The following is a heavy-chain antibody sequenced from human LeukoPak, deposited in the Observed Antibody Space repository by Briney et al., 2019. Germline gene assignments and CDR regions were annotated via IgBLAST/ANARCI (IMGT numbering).Heavy chain of an antibody. CDR3: ARGGYHDSSGHAFDI. D-gene: IGHD3-22*01. Sequence: SETLSLTCTVSGGSTSSYYWSWIRQPPGKGLEWIGYIYYSGSTNYNPSLKSRVTISVDTSKNQFSLKLSSVTAADTAVYYCARGGYHDSSGHAFDIWGQGTMVTVSS. CDR1: GGSTSSYY. V-gene: IGHV4-59*01. CDR2: IYYSGST. J-gene: IGHJ3*02.